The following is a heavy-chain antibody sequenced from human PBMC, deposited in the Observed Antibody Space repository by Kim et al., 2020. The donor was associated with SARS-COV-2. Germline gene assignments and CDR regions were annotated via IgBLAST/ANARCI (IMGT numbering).Heavy chain of an antibody. D-gene: IGHD3-9*01. CDR3: ATYDILTRAFDY. J-gene: IGHJ4*02. CDR1: GYTFTSYG. Sequence: ASVKVSCKASGYTFTSYGISWVRQAPGQGLEWMGWISAYNGNTNYAQKLQGRFTMTTDTSTSTAYMELRSLRSDDTAVYYCATYDILTRAFDYWGQGTLVTVSS. CDR2: ISAYNGNT. V-gene: IGHV1-18*01.